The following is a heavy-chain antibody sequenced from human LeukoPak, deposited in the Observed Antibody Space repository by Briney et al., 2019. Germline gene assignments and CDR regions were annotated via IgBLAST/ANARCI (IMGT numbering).Heavy chain of an antibody. V-gene: IGHV1-69*13. J-gene: IGHJ4*02. Sequence: GASVKVSCKASGGTFSSYAISWVRQDPGQGLEWMGGIIPIFGTANYAQKFQGRVTITADESTSTAYMELSSLRSEDTAVYYCARGSVGMYSSGWYYFDYWGQGTLVTVSS. CDR3: ARGSVGMYSSGWYYFDY. CDR1: GGTFSSYA. CDR2: IIPIFGTA. D-gene: IGHD6-19*01.